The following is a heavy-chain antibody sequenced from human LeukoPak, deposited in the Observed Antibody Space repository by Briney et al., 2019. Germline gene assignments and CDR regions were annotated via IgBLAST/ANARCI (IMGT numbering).Heavy chain of an antibody. J-gene: IGHJ3*02. D-gene: IGHD3-22*01. CDR3: AFHYDSSGYETMNAFDI. Sequence: GGSLRLSCAASGFTVSSNYMSWVRQAPGKGLEWVSVIYSGGSTYYADSVKGRFTISRDNSKNTLYLQMNRLRVEDTAVYYCAFHYDSSGYETMNAFDIWGQGTMVTVSS. V-gene: IGHV3-53*05. CDR1: GFTVSSNY. CDR2: IYSGGST.